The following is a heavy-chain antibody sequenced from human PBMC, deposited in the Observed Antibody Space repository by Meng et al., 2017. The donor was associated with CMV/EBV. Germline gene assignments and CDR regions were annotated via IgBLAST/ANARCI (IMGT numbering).Heavy chain of an antibody. V-gene: IGHV3-66*02. D-gene: IGHD6-25*01. CDR1: GFTVSSNY. CDR2: IYSGGTT. J-gene: IGHJ4*02. CDR3: AREIGTAAGRFDY. Sequence: GESLKISCAASGFTVSSNYMDWVRQAPGKGLEWVSVIYSGGTTKYADSVKGRFIIYRDNSKNTLSLQVNSLRPEDTAVYYCAREIGTAAGRFDYWGQGSLVTVSS.